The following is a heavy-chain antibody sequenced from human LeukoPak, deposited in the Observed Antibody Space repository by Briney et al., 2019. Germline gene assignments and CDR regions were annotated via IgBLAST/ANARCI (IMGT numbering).Heavy chain of an antibody. CDR2: INPSGGST. J-gene: IGHJ5*02. CDR3: ARGGGAFYYGSGSQKYNWFDP. D-gene: IGHD3-10*01. Sequence: ASVKVSCKASGYTFTRYYIHWVRQAPGQGLEWMGLINPSGGSTTYAQKFQGRVTMTRDTSISTAYMELSRLRSDDTAVYYCARGGGAFYYGSGSQKYNWFDPWGQGTLVTVSS. CDR1: GYTFTRYY. V-gene: IGHV1-46*01.